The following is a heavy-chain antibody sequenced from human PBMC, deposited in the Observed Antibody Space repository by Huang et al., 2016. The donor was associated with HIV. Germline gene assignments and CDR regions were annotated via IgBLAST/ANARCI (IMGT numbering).Heavy chain of an antibody. Sequence: QAHLEQWGAGLLKPSETLSLTCAVYGGSFSNYHWSWIRQPPGKGLEWMGQSNHSGSTYYSPALQRGVHTALDLSKTQFALKLGCGTGTDAAICDCAGMDETYYGYVLDVWGQGTTVTVSS. J-gene: IGHJ6*02. CDR3: AGMDETYYGYVLDV. CDR1: GGSFSNYH. D-gene: IGHD3-22*01. CDR2: SNHSGST. V-gene: IGHV4-34*01.